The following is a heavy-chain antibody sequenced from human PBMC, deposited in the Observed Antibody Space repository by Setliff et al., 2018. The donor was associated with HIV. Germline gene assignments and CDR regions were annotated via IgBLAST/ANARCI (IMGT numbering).Heavy chain of an antibody. CDR2: VDPEDGET. Sequence: GASVKVSCKASGYTFSDYYIHWVQQAPGKGLEWVGRVDPEDGETIFAEKFQGRVTITADTPTDTAYMEMSSLRSEDTAVFYCATSYDDSGFYGRYGYWGQGTLVTVSS. D-gene: IGHD3-22*01. V-gene: IGHV1-69-2*01. CDR3: ATSYDDSGFYGRYGY. CDR1: GYTFSDYY. J-gene: IGHJ4*02.